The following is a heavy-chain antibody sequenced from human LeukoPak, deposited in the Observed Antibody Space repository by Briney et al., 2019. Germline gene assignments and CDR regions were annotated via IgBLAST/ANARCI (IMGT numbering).Heavy chain of an antibody. J-gene: IGHJ6*03. CDR1: GFTFSSYA. D-gene: IGHD6-6*01. V-gene: IGHV3-30*04. CDR3: AREPGWSSTSYYYYMDV. CDR2: ISYDGGNK. Sequence: GGSLRLSCAASGFTFSSYAMHWVRQAPGKGLEWVAVISYDGGNKYYADSVKGRFTISRDNSKNTLYLQLNSLRAEDTAVYYCAREPGWSSTSYYYYMDVWAKGPRSPSP.